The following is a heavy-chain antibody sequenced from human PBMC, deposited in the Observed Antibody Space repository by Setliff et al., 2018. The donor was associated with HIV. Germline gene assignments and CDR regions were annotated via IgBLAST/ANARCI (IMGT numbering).Heavy chain of an antibody. CDR1: GTSFSDHY. CDR3: VRWYYCVSGACYRADY. D-gene: IGHD2-21*02. Sequence: PSETLSLTCSVYGTSFSDHYWSWVRQTPGKGLEWIGEMNQSGTTNYNPSLKSRFTMSIDTSERQFSLKLTSVTAADTAVYYCVRWYYCVSGACYRADYWGQGTMVTVSS. V-gene: IGHV4-34*01. J-gene: IGHJ4*02. CDR2: MNQSGTT.